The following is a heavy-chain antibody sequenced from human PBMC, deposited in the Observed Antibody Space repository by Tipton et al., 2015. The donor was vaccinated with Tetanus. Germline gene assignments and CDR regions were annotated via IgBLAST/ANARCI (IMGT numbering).Heavy chain of an antibody. CDR2: TYDSGRI. Sequence: TLSLTCTVSGGSMRGDHWSWIRQPPGKGLEWLGHTYDSGRINYNPSLKSRVTISVDASRNQFSLTLNSVTAADTAVYFCAGYRVGWGGRGYWGQGTQITVSS. CDR1: GGSMRGDH. CDR3: AGYRVGWGGRGY. J-gene: IGHJ4*02. V-gene: IGHV4-59*01. D-gene: IGHD5-24*01.